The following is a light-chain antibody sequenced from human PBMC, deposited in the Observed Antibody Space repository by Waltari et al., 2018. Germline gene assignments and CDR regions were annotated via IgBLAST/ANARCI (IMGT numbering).Light chain of an antibody. CDR3: QSWDSTSYV. CDR2: QDT. V-gene: IGLV3-1*01. J-gene: IGLJ1*01. Sequence: SYDLTQPPSVSLSPGQTASITCSGAKLGEKYASWYQQKPGQSPVVVIYQDTKRPSGIPERFPGSNPVNTATLTISGTQALDEADYYCQSWDSTSYVFGTGTKVTVL. CDR1: KLGEKY.